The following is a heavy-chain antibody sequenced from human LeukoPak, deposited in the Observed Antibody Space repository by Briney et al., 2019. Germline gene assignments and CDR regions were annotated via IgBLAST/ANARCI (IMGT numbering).Heavy chain of an antibody. D-gene: IGHD6-13*01. J-gene: IGHJ3*01. CDR3: ATPSYSSSWGTIDV. CDR1: GYSISSGYY. Sequence: SEILSLTCTVSGYSISSGYYWGWIRQPPGKGLEWIGTIRHSGTTYYNPSLKSRVTISVDTSQNQFSLNLSPVTAADMAVYYCATPSYSSSWGTIDVWGQGTMVTVSS. CDR2: IRHSGTT. V-gene: IGHV4-38-2*02.